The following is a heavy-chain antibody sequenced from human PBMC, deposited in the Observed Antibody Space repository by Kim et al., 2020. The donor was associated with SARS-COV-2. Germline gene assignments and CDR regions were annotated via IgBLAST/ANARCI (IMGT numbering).Heavy chain of an antibody. V-gene: IGHV3-13*01. CDR3: ARGGGGEILTGYTRPYYYYGMDV. CDR1: GFTFSTYA. CDR2: SASTGDT. J-gene: IGHJ6*02. D-gene: IGHD3-9*01. Sequence: GGLGLSCVTSGFTFSTYAMHWVRQVPGKGLEWVSVSASTGDTYSLDSVKGRFTISRDDAKNSLFLQMNSLTPGDTAVYYCARGGGGEILTGYTRPYYYYGMDVWGQGTPVTVSS.